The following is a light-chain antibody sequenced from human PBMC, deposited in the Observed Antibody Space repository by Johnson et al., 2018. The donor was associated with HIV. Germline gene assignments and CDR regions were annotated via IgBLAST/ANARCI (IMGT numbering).Light chain of an antibody. CDR1: SSNIGSDY. Sequence: QSVLTQPPSVSAAPGQKVDISCSGSSSNIGSDYVSWYQQLPGTAPKLLIYDNNKRSSGIPDRFFGSKSGTSATLDITGLQTGDEGDYYCGTWDSSLNAYVFGTGTKVTVL. CDR3: GTWDSSLNAYV. CDR2: DNN. V-gene: IGLV1-51*01. J-gene: IGLJ1*01.